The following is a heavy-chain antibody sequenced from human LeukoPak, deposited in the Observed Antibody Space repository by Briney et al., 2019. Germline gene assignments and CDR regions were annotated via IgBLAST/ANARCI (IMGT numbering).Heavy chain of an antibody. V-gene: IGHV1-18*01. D-gene: IGHD3-22*01. CDR3: ARDTYYYDSSGYYYWWFDP. J-gene: IGHJ5*02. CDR2: ISAYNGNT. CDR1: GYTFTSYG. Sequence: ASVKVSCKASGYTFTSYGISWVRQAPGQGLEWMGWISAYNGNTNYAQKLQGRVTMTTDTSTSTAYMELRSLRSDDTAVYYCARDTYYYDSSGYYYWWFDPWGQGTLVTASS.